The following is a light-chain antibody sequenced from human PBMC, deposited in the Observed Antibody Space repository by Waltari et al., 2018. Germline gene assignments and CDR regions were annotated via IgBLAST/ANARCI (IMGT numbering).Light chain of an antibody. J-gene: IGLJ3*02. CDR2: RNN. V-gene: IGLV1-47*01. CDR3: ATCDDRLGVVV. CDR1: ISNFGTNY. Sequence: QSVLTQPPSASGTPGQRLTISCSGSISNFGTNYVYWYQQFPGTAPKLLIQRNNQQPAGVPDRFSGSKSGTSAALATSGLRSEDEAVYYCATCDDRLGVVVFGGGTKQTIL.